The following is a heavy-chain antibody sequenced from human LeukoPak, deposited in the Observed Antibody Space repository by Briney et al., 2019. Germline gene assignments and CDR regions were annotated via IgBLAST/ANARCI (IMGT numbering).Heavy chain of an antibody. CDR3: ARGGQDSSSWLLR. V-gene: IGHV1-8*01. Sequence: GASVKVSCKASGYTFTRYDINWVRQATGQGLEWMGWMNPKSGNTGHAQKFQGRVTMTRDTSTSTVYMELSSLRSEDTAVYYCARGGQDSSSWLLRWGQGTLVTVSS. CDR2: MNPKSGNT. J-gene: IGHJ4*02. CDR1: GYTFTRYD. D-gene: IGHD6-13*01.